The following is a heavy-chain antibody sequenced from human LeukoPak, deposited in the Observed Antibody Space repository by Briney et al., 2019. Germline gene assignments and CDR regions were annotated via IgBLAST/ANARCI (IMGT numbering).Heavy chain of an antibody. CDR1: GYSTSSGYY. Sequence: PSETLSLTCTVSGYSTSSGYYWGWMRQPPGKGLEWIGSIYHSGSTYYNPSLKSRVTISVDTSKNQFSLKLSSVTAADTAVYYCARASSAAREGWFDPWGQGTLVTVSS. J-gene: IGHJ5*02. D-gene: IGHD6-6*01. CDR3: ARASSAAREGWFDP. V-gene: IGHV4-38-2*02. CDR2: IYHSGST.